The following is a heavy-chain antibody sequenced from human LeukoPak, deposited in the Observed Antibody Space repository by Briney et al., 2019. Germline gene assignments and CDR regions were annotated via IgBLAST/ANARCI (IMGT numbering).Heavy chain of an antibody. V-gene: IGHV1-2*02. CDR1: GYTFTGYY. CDR3: AKDQATHPYYYYYMDV. Sequence: ASVKVSCKASGYTFTGYYMHWVRQAPGQGLEWMGWINPNSGGTNYAQKFQGRVTMTRDTSISTAYMELSRLRSDDTAVYYCAKDQATHPYYYYYMDVWGKGTTVTVSS. CDR2: INPNSGGT. J-gene: IGHJ6*03. D-gene: IGHD5-12*01.